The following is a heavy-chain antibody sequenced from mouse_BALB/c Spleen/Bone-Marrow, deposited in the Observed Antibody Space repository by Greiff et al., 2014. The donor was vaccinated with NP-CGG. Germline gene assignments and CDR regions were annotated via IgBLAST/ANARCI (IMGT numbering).Heavy chain of an antibody. D-gene: IGHD4-1*01. CDR3: TRGGNWDDFDV. V-gene: IGHV5-17*02. CDR1: GFTFSSFG. J-gene: IGHJ1*01. CDR2: ISSGSSTI. Sequence: EVQRVESGGGLVQPGGSRRLSCAASGFTFSSFGMHWVRQAPEKGLEWVAYISSGSSTIFYVDTVKGRFTISRDNPKNTLFLQMTSLRSEDTAMYYCTRGGNWDDFDVWGAGTTVTVSS.